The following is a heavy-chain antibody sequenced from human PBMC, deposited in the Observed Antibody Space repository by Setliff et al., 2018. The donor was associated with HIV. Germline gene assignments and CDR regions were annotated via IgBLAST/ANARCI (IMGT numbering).Heavy chain of an antibody. J-gene: IGHJ6*02. CDR3: AKSGPRRNNGYQLSVRTWGMDA. Sequence: GASVKVSCKASGDTFNTYAISWVRQAPGQGLEWIGGIIPIFDTPHYAQNFQGRVAITTDESTSTAYMELSSLRSEDTAVYYCAKSGPRRNNGYQLSVRTWGMDAWGQGTTVTVSS. D-gene: IGHD2-8*01. CDR1: GDTFNTYA. V-gene: IGHV1-69*05. CDR2: IIPIFDTP.